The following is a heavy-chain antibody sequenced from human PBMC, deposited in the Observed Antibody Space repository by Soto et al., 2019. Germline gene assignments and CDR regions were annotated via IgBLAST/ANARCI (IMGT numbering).Heavy chain of an antibody. CDR2: MNPNSGNT. D-gene: IGHD3-3*01. Sequence: GASVKVSCKASGYTFTSYDINWVRQATGQELEWMGWMNPNSGNTGYAQKFQGRVTMTRNTSISTAYMELSSLRSEDTAVYYCARGHQDFWSGQDYYYMDVWGKGTTVTVSS. CDR3: ARGHQDFWSGQDYYYMDV. V-gene: IGHV1-8*01. J-gene: IGHJ6*03. CDR1: GYTFTSYD.